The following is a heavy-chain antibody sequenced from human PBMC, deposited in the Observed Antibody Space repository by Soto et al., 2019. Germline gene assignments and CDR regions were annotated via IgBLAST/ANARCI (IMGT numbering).Heavy chain of an antibody. CDR3: VRLIGNSWLDS. D-gene: IGHD1-26*01. CDR2: IYYSGST. J-gene: IGHJ5*01. CDR1: GGSISSYY. Sequence: PSETLSLTCTVSGGSISSYYWSWIRQPPGKGLEWIGYIYYSGSTNYNPSLKSRVTISVDTSKNQFSLKLSSVTPDDTAVYYCVRLIGNSWLDSWGQGTLVTVSS. V-gene: IGHV4-59*08.